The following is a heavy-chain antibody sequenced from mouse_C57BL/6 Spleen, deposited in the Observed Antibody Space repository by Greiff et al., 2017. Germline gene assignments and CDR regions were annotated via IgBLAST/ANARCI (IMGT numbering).Heavy chain of an antibody. CDR3: AITTVVATGAMDY. V-gene: IGHV1-55*01. J-gene: IGHJ4*01. Sequence: VQLQQPGAELVKPGASVKMSCKASGYTFTSYWITWVKQRPGQGLEWIGDIYPGSGSTNYNEKFKSKATLTVDTSSSTAYMQLSSLTSEDSAVYYCAITTVVATGAMDYGGQGTSVTVSS. CDR1: GYTFTSYW. CDR2: IYPGSGST. D-gene: IGHD1-1*01.